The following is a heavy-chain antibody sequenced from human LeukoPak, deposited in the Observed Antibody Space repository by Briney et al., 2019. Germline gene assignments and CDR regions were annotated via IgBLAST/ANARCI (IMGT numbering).Heavy chain of an antibody. D-gene: IGHD6-19*01. CDR3: AGGAAVAAPPSDY. Sequence: PGGSLRLSCAASGFTFSSYSMNWVRQAPGKGLEWVSSISSGSSYIYYADSVKGRFTISRDNAKNSLYLQMNSLRAEDTAVYYCAGGAAVAAPPSDYWGQGTLVTVSS. CDR1: GFTFSSYS. V-gene: IGHV3-21*01. CDR2: ISSGSSYI. J-gene: IGHJ4*02.